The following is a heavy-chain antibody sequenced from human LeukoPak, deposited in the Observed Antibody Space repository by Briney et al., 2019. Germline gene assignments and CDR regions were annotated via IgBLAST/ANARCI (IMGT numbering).Heavy chain of an antibody. CDR3: ARQRRITMVRGVIPWFDP. J-gene: IGHJ5*02. Sequence: SETLSLTCAVYGGSFSGYYWSWIRQPPGKGLEWIGEINHSGSTNYNPSLKSRVTISVDTSKNQFSLKLSSVTAADTAVYYCARQRRITMVRGVIPWFDPWGQGTLVTVSS. D-gene: IGHD3-10*01. CDR2: INHSGST. V-gene: IGHV4-34*01. CDR1: GGSFSGYY.